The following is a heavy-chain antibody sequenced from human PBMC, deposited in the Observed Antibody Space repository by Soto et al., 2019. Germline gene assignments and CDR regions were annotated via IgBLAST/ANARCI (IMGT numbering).Heavy chain of an antibody. J-gene: IGHJ4*02. CDR1: GYTFSGYA. D-gene: IGHD4-17*01. CDR3: ARPFGHYGYYAWSLRY. Sequence: QVQLVQSGAEGKKPGSSVKVSCKASGYTFSGYAMGWVRQAPGQGLEWMGWISAYNGNTDYAQKFQGSVTMTTDTSTSTAYILLRCLTSDDTAVYYCARPFGHYGYYAWSLRYWGKGTLVTVSS. V-gene: IGHV1-18*01. CDR2: ISAYNGNT.